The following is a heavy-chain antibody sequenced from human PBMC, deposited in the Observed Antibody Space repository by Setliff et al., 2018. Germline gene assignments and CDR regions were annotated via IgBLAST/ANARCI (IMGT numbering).Heavy chain of an antibody. CDR3: AREPWQQLVVDY. V-gene: IGHV3-7*03. D-gene: IGHD6-13*01. Sequence: GGSLRLSCVVSGFSFSNYGMSWVRQVPGKGLEWVANIKQDGREKNYADSVKGRFTISRDNVRSSLFLQMNSLRVEDTAVYYCAREPWQQLVVDYWGQGTLVTVSS. CDR2: IKQDGREK. CDR1: GFSFSNYG. J-gene: IGHJ4*02.